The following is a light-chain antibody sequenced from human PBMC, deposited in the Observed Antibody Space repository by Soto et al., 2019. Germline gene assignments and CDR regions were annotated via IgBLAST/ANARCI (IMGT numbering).Light chain of an antibody. CDR3: QHYGSSPRGT. V-gene: IGKV3-20*01. CDR2: GAS. Sequence: IVLTQSPGTLSLSPGERATLSCWASQSVSSNYLAWYQQKPGQAPRLLIYGASSRATGISDRFGGSGSGTDFTLTISRLEPEDFAVYYCQHYGSSPRGTFGQGTKVEI. J-gene: IGKJ1*01. CDR1: QSVSSNY.